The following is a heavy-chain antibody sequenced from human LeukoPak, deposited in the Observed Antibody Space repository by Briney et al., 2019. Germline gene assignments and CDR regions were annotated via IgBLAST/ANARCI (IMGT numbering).Heavy chain of an antibody. V-gene: IGHV1-69*05. D-gene: IGHD3-10*01. J-gene: IGHJ4*02. CDR3: ARDRGGWFGELFFDY. CDR1: GGTFSSYA. CDR2: IIPIFGTA. Sequence: SVKVSCKASGGTFSSYAISWVRQAPGQGLEWMGGIIPIFGTANYAQKFQGRVTMTRDTFISTAYMELSRLRSDDTAVYYCARDRGGWFGELFFDYWGQGTLVTVSS.